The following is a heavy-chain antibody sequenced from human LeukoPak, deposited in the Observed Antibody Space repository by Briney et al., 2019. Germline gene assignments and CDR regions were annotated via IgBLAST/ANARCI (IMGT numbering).Heavy chain of an antibody. CDR2: IDSDGSST. J-gene: IGHJ4*02. Sequence: GRSLRLFCAVSGFPFSAYWMYWVRQVPGKGLVWVSRIDSDGSSTTYADSVQGRFTISRDNAKNTLYLQLSSLRVEDTAVYYCASGKNWNDALDYWGQGTLVTVSS. V-gene: IGHV3-74*03. CDR1: GFPFSAYW. CDR3: ASGKNWNDALDY. D-gene: IGHD1-1*01.